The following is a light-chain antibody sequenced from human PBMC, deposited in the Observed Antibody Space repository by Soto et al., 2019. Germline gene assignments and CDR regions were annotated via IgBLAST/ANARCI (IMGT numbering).Light chain of an antibody. Sequence: EIVLTQSPGTLSLSPGERATLSCRASQSVSSSFLAWYQQIPGQAPRVLIYGASSRATGIPDSFSGSGSGTDFTLTISRLEPEDFAVYSWRQYGSSPRTFGQGTKVEIK. CDR2: GAS. V-gene: IGKV3-20*01. CDR1: QSVSSSF. J-gene: IGKJ1*01. CDR3: RQYGSSPRT.